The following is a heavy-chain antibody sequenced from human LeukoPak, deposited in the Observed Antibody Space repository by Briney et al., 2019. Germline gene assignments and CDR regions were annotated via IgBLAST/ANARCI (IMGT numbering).Heavy chain of an antibody. V-gene: IGHV3-21*01. Sequence: GGSLRLSCAASGFTFSSYSMNWVRQAPGKGLEWVSSISSSSSYIYYADSVKGRFTISRDNAKNSLYLQMNSLRAEDTAVYYCARVGQWLPIAYWGQGTLVTVSS. CDR1: GFTFSSYS. D-gene: IGHD6-19*01. CDR3: ARVGQWLPIAY. CDR2: ISSSSSYI. J-gene: IGHJ4*02.